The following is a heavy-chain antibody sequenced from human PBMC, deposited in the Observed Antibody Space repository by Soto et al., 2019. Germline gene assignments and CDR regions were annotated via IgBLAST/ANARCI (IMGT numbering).Heavy chain of an antibody. Sequence: GGSLRLSCEASGFTFSTYSMNWVRQAPGKGLEWVSYIRGSGTTTHYADSVKGRFTIPRDNAKNSLYLQMNSLRVEDTAVYYCARDPHSLDYWGQGILVTVSS. CDR3: ARDPHSLDY. V-gene: IGHV3-48*01. D-gene: IGHD2-15*01. CDR1: GFTFSTYS. J-gene: IGHJ4*02. CDR2: IRGSGTTT.